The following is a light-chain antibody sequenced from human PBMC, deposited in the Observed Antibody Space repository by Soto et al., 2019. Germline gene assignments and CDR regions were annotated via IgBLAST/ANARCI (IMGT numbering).Light chain of an antibody. CDR2: GAS. Sequence: EIVLTQSPATLSVSPGERVTLSCRASQSVINDLAWYQQKPGQAPRLLVNGASTRATDAPPRFRGSGSGTDFSLTISSLHSEDIATYYCQQYRGWPRTFGQGSRVEIK. CDR1: QSVIND. J-gene: IGKJ1*01. CDR3: QQYRGWPRT. V-gene: IGKV3-15*01.